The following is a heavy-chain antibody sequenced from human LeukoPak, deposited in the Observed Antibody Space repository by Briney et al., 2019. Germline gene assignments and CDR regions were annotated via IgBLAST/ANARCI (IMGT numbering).Heavy chain of an antibody. Sequence: GGSLRLSCSASGFTFSSYAMSWVRQAPGKGLEWVSSISLGGADANYADSVKGRFTISRDDSKNALYLQMSSLRGEDTAVYFCARRGCYGGNCYPCDYWGQGTLVTVSS. CDR1: GFTFSSYA. J-gene: IGHJ4*02. V-gene: IGHV3-23*01. D-gene: IGHD2-21*02. CDR2: ISLGGADA. CDR3: ARRGCYGGNCYPCDY.